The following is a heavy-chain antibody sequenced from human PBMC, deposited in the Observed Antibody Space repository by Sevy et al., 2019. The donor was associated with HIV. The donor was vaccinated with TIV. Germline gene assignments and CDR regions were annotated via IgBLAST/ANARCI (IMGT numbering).Heavy chain of an antibody. CDR2: INYSGST. V-gene: IGHV4-39*01. CDR1: GASISSSGYY. Sequence: SETLSLTCTVSGASISSSGYYWGWIRQPPGKGLEWIASINYSGSTFYNPSLKSRVTISSDTSKNQFSLHLNSVTAADTAIYYCAGPTLTYSSGWSYYDSWGQGTVVTASS. CDR3: AGPTLTYSSGWSYYDS. D-gene: IGHD6-19*01. J-gene: IGHJ4*02.